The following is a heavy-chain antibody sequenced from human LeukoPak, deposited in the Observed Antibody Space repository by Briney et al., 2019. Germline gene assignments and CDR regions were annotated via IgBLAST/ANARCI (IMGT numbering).Heavy chain of an antibody. CDR2: IIPIFGTA. Sequence: SVKVSCKASGGTFSSYAISWVRQAPGQGLEWMGGIIPIFGTANYAQKFQGRVTITADESTSTAYMELSSLRSEDTAVYYCVRVRSIAAAGTGPYYFDYWGQGTLVTVSS. CDR1: GGTFSSYA. D-gene: IGHD6-13*01. CDR3: VRVRSIAAAGTGPYYFDY. J-gene: IGHJ4*02. V-gene: IGHV1-69*01.